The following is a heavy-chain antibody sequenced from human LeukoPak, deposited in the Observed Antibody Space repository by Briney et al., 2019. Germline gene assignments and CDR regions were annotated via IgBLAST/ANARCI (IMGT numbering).Heavy chain of an antibody. CDR2: IKSKTDGGTT. D-gene: IGHD3-22*01. CDR1: GFTFSDAW. V-gene: IGHV3-15*01. CDR3: TTDRSYDSSGYYYYYYYGMDV. Sequence: GGSLRLSCAASGFTFSDAWMSWVRQAPGKGLEWVGRIKSKTDGGTTDYAAPVKGRFTISRDDSKNTLYLQMNSLKTEDTAVYYCTTDRSYDSSGYYYYYYYGMDVWGQGTTVTVSS. J-gene: IGHJ6*02.